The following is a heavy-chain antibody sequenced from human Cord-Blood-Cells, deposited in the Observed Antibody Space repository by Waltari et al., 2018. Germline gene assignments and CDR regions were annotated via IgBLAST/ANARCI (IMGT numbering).Heavy chain of an antibody. CDR1: GYSFTSYW. V-gene: IGHV5-51*01. CDR3: ARHDVVVPAAIDY. D-gene: IGHD2-2*01. J-gene: IGHJ4*02. CDR2: IYPGDSDT. Sequence: EVQLVQSGAEVKKPGESLKISCKGSGYSFTSYWIGWVRQMAGKGLEGMGIIYPGDSDTRYSPSFQGQVTISADKSNRSAYLQWSSLKASDTAMYYCARHDVVVPAAIDYWGQGTLVTVSS.